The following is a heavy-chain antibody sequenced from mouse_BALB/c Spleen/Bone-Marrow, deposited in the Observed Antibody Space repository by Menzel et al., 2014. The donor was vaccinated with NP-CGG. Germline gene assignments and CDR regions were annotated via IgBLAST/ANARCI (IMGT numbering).Heavy chain of an antibody. CDR3: TTLARTNLDY. Sequence: EVQLQQSGTVLARPGAAVKMSCKASGYTFSNYWMHWVKQRPGQGPEWIGTIYPGNSDTTYNQKFKGKAKLTAVTSTSTAYMDLSSLTNEDSAVYYCTTLARTNLDYWGQGTTLTVSS. J-gene: IGHJ2*01. V-gene: IGHV1-5*01. CDR2: IYPGNSDT. CDR1: GYTFSNYW. D-gene: IGHD3-1*01.